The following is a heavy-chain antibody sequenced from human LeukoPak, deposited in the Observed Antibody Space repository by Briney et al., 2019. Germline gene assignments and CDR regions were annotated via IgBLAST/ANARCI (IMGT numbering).Heavy chain of an antibody. Sequence: GASVKVSCTASGYTFTGYYMHWVRQAPGQGLEWMGWINPNSGGTNYAQKFQGRVTMTRDTSISTAYMELSRLRSDDTAVYYCARDLGESSSWYHADYYYYMDVWGKGTTVTVSS. V-gene: IGHV1-2*02. CDR1: GYTFTGYY. CDR2: INPNSGGT. J-gene: IGHJ6*03. CDR3: ARDLGESSSWYHADYYYYMDV. D-gene: IGHD6-13*01.